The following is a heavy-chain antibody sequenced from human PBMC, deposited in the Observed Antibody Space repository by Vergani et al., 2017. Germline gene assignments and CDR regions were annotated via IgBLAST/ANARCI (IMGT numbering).Heavy chain of an antibody. J-gene: IGHJ3*01. V-gene: IGHV4-61*02. D-gene: IGHD2-15*01. Sequence: QVQLQASGPGRVKPSQTLSLTCTMSGGSISAGYYFWSWIRQPAGKGLEWLGHISASGNASHSPTLKTRVSMSVDTSKNQFSLTVTSVTAADTTIYFCXRRSGGYYSGGKVNPLRTAFDVWGHGTVVTVSS. CDR3: XRRSGGYYSGGKVNPLRTAFDV. CDR1: GGSISAGYYF. CDR2: ISASGNA.